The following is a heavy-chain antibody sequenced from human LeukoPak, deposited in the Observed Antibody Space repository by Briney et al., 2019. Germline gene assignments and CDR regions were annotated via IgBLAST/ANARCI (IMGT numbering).Heavy chain of an antibody. CDR1: GITFSSHA. V-gene: IGHV3-23*01. D-gene: IGHD6-13*01. CDR2: ISGSGGST. J-gene: IGHJ4*02. Sequence: PGGSLRLSRAASGITFSSHAMSWVRQAPGKGLEWVSVISGSGGSTDYADSVKGRFTISRDNSKNTLYLQMNSLRADDTAVYYCAKDWGRYSSSWYYFDYWGQGTLVTVSS. CDR3: AKDWGRYSSSWYYFDY.